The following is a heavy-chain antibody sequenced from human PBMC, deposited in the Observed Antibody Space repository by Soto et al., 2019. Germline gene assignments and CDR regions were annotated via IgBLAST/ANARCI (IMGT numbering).Heavy chain of an antibody. CDR2: IYYSGST. J-gene: IGHJ6*02. Sequence: APETLSLTCTVPGGSITSGYYYWSWIRQHPGKALEWIGYIYYSGSTYYNPSLKSRVTISMDTSKDQFSLKLTSVTAADTAVYYCARVNALGVYYYYYGMDVWGQGTTVTVSS. V-gene: IGHV4-31*03. CDR3: ARVNALGVYYYYYGMDV. D-gene: IGHD1-26*01. CDR1: GGSITSGYYY.